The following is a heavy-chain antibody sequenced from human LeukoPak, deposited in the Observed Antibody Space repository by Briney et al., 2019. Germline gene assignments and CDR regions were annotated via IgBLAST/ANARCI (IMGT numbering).Heavy chain of an antibody. CDR1: AFTFRDYS. Sequence: GGSLRLSCAASAFTFRDYSVNGVRQAPGKGREWIAYIATSSSTMYYAASVTGRSTIYRDNAKESLYLQMNSLRDEDTAVYYCAREDDSWGPNNLDLWGQGTMVTVSS. D-gene: IGHD7-27*01. CDR2: IATSSSTM. CDR3: AREDDSWGPNNLDL. V-gene: IGHV3-48*02. J-gene: IGHJ3*01.